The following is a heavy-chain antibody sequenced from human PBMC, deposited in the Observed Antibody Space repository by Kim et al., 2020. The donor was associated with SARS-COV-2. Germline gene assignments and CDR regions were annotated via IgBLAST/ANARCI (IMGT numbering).Heavy chain of an antibody. CDR1: GYTFTSYG. CDR2: ISAYNGNT. J-gene: IGHJ2*01. V-gene: IGHV1-18*01. CDR3: ARIQSPLDRFRYWYFDL. Sequence: ASVKVSCKASGYTFTSYGISWVRQAPGQGLERMGWISAYNGNTNYAQKLQGRVTMTTDTSTSTAYMELRSLRSDDTAVYYCARIQSPLDRFRYWYFDLWGRGTLVTVSS. D-gene: IGHD2-21*01.